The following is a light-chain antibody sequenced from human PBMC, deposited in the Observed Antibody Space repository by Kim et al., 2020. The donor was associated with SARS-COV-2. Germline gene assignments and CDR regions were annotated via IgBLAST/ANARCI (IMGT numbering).Light chain of an antibody. J-gene: IGLJ2*01. CDR1: SSSLERST. V-gene: IGLV1-44*01. CDR3: AAWDDRLNGVV. Sequence: VTLHCSGTSSSLERSTVSEYQQLPGTAPKLLIYSNNQRPSGVPVRFSGAKSGTSASLTSSGIQSEDEGDYYCAAWDDRLNGVVFGGGTQLNVL. CDR2: SNN.